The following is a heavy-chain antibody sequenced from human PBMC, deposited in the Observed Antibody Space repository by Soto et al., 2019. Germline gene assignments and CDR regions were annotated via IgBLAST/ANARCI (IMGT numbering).Heavy chain of an antibody. J-gene: IGHJ5*02. CDR2: IIPILGIA. D-gene: IGHD3-9*01. CDR1: GGTFSSYT. Sequence: SVKVSCKASGGTFSSYTISWVRQAPGQGLEWMGRIIPILGIANYAQKFQGRVTITADKSTSTAYMELSSLRSEDTAVYYCARANYDILTGYFANWFDPWGQGTLVTSPQ. CDR3: ARANYDILTGYFANWFDP. V-gene: IGHV1-69*02.